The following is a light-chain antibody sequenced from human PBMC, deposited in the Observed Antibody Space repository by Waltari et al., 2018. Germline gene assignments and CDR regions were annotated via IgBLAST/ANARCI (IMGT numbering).Light chain of an antibody. Sequence: DIVMTQSPDSLTVSLGERATINCKSSQNLLFRSTNKNYLAWYQQKPGQPPKLLFYWASTRESGVPDRFSGSGSGTDFTLTISSLQAEDVAVYYCQQYFSVPETFGQGTKLGIK. CDR1: QNLLFRSTNKNY. CDR2: WAS. CDR3: QQYFSVPET. J-gene: IGKJ2*01. V-gene: IGKV4-1*01.